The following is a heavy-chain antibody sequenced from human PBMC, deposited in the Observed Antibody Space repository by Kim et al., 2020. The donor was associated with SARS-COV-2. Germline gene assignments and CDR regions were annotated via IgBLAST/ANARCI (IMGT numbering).Heavy chain of an antibody. CDR1: GGSISSSSYY. CDR2: IYYSGST. Sequence: SETLSLTCTVSGGSISSSSYYWGWIRQPPGKGLEWIGSIYYSGSTYYNPSLKSRVTISVDTSKNQFSLKLSSVTAADTAVYYCARAYLTYYYDSSGYYFDYWVQGTLVTVSS. V-gene: IGHV4-39*01. CDR3: ARAYLTYYYDSSGYYFDY. J-gene: IGHJ4*02. D-gene: IGHD3-22*01.